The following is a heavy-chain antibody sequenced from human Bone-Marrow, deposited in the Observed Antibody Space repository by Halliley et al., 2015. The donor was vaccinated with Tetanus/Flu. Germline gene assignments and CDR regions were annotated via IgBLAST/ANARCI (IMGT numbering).Heavy chain of an antibody. CDR1: GYPSTSYG. CDR2: ISASNGNT. D-gene: IGHD3-3*01. Sequence: QLVQSGAEVKKPGASVKVSCRASGYPSTSYGISWVRQAPGQGLEWMGWISASNGNTKYEQKFQGRVTMTTDTSTTTAYMDLRSRTSDATAVYYCSRGHPASFGVVISFDNWGRGTPVTVSS. CDR3: SRGHPASFGVVISFDN. J-gene: IGHJ4*02. V-gene: IGHV1-18*01.